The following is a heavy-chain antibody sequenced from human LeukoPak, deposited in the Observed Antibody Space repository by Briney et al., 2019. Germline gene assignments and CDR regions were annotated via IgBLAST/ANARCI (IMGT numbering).Heavy chain of an antibody. V-gene: IGHV1-69*13. CDR1: GGTFSNYA. D-gene: IGHD3-10*01. Sequence: ASVKVSCKASGGTFSNYAINWVRQAPGQGLEWMGGTLPMFTTANYAQKFQGRVTITADESTSTAYMELSILRSDDTAVYYCARASGYGSATLNYYYYYMDVWGKGTTVTISS. J-gene: IGHJ6*03. CDR3: ARASGYGSATLNYYYYYMDV. CDR2: TLPMFTTA.